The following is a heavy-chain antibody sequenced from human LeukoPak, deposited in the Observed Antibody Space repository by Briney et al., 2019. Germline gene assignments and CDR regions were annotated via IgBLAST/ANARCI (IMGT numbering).Heavy chain of an antibody. D-gene: IGHD1-1*01. J-gene: IGHJ4*02. CDR3: ARSPEKGTVDY. Sequence: GGSLRLSCAGSGFTFSRYTFNWVRQAPGRGLEWVSAISGDSKYIYYTDSVKGRFTISRDNARNSVYLQMNSLRAEDTAVYYCARSPEKGTVDYWGQGTLVIVS. CDR1: GFTFSRYT. CDR2: ISGDSKYI. V-gene: IGHV3-21*01.